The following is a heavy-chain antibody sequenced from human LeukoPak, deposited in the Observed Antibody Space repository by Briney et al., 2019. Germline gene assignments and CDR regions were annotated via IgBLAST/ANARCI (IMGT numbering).Heavy chain of an antibody. CDR1: GFTFSSYN. J-gene: IGHJ3*02. V-gene: IGHV3-48*01. D-gene: IGHD3-16*01. Sequence: PGGSLRLSCAASGFTFSSYNMNWVRQAPGKGLEWVSYISSSSSTIYYADSVKGRFTISRDNAKNSLYLQMNSLRAEDTAVYYCARDGAPDAFDIWGQGTMVTVSS. CDR2: ISSSSSTI. CDR3: ARDGAPDAFDI.